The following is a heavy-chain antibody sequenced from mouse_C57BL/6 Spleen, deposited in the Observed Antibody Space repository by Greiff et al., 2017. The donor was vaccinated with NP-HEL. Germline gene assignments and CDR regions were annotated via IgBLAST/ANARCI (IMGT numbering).Heavy chain of an antibody. Sequence: EVKVEESGGGLVQPGGSMKLSCVASGFTFSNYWMNWVRQSPEKGLEWVAQIRLKSDNYATHYAESVKGRFTISRDDSKSSVYLQMNNLRAEDTGIYYCRGPLWFAYWGQGTLVTVSA. CDR3: RGPLWFAY. CDR1: GFTFSNYW. CDR2: IRLKSDNYAT. V-gene: IGHV6-3*01. D-gene: IGHD6-1*01. J-gene: IGHJ3*01.